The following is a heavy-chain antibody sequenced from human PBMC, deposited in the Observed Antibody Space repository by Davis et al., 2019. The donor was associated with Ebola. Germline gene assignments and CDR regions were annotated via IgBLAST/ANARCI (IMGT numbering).Heavy chain of an antibody. Sequence: ASVPVSCQTSGYTFTGHYMHWVRQAPRQGLEWLGWINPNNSGTEYAQKFQGGVTMTRDTSISTAYMELSRLRTDATAMYYCARGGGYCSGGTCYPANWFDRWGQGTLVTVSS. CDR2: INPNNSGT. CDR3: ARGGGYCSGGTCYPANWFDR. CDR1: GYTFTGHY. J-gene: IGHJ5*02. D-gene: IGHD2-15*01. V-gene: IGHV1-2*02.